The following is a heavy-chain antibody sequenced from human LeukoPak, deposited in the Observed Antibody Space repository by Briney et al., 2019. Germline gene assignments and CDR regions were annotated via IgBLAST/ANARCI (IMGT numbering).Heavy chain of an antibody. V-gene: IGHV3-23*01. CDR2: MCGTAGCT. Sequence: GGSLTLSCQASGFTFYMYAMSWVRQAPGKGLEWVASMCGTAGCTFYPDSVEGRFTISRDNSKNVLYLRMNSLTAEDTAIYYCAKDRPNFHENSGHYYRRDGDSWGQGTLVTVSS. CDR3: AKDRPNFHENSGHYYRRDGDS. J-gene: IGHJ5*01. CDR1: GFTFYMYA. D-gene: IGHD3-22*01.